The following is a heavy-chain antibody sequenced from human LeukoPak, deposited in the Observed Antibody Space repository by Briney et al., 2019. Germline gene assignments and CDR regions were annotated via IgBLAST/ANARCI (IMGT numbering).Heavy chain of an antibody. D-gene: IGHD6-13*01. CDR1: GYTLTELS. V-gene: IGHV1-24*01. CDR3: ATGMLGASSSGNWFDP. J-gene: IGHJ5*02. Sequence: ASVKVSCKVSGYTLTELSMHWVRQAPGKGLEWMGGFDPEDGETIYAQKFQGRVTTTEDTSTDTAYMELSSLRSEDTAVYYCATGMLGASSSGNWFDPWGQGTLVTVSS. CDR2: FDPEDGET.